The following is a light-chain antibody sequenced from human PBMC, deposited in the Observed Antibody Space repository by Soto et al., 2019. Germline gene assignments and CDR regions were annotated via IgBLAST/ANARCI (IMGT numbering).Light chain of an antibody. Sequence: IQMTQSPSSLSASVGARVPITCQASQNINNYLNWYQQQPGRAPKLLIYDASNLEAGVPSRFRGSGSGTDFTFTISRLQPEDIATYYCQQYENLPTFGQGTRLENK. V-gene: IGKV1-33*01. CDR2: DAS. J-gene: IGKJ5*01. CDR1: QNINNY. CDR3: QQYENLPT.